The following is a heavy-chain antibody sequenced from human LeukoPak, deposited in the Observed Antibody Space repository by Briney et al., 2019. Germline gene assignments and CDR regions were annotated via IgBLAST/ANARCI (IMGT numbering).Heavy chain of an antibody. CDR1: GFSFHNFG. D-gene: IGHD3-16*01. V-gene: IGHV3-23*01. J-gene: IGHJ4*02. Sequence: GGSLRLSCAASGFSFHNFGMSWVRQAPGKGLECVSTISGSGDTTYYADSVKGRFTISKDNSKNTLYLQLNSLRVEDTAVYFCAKADTPLPLRGPYFDYWGQGTLVTVSS. CDR2: ISGSGDTT. CDR3: AKADTPLPLRGPYFDY.